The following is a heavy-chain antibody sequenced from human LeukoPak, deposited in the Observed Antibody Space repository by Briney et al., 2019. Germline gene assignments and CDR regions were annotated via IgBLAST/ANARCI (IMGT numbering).Heavy chain of an antibody. V-gene: IGHV1-18*01. CDR1: GYTFTSYG. D-gene: IGHD3-22*01. CDR3: ARGAHHYYDSSGLDY. J-gene: IGHJ4*02. CDR2: ISAYNGNT. Sequence: ASVKVSCKASGYTFTSYGISWVRQAPGQGLEWMGWISAYNGNTNYAQKLQGRVTMTTDTSTSTAYMELRSLRSDDTAVYYCARGAHHYYDSSGLDYWGQGTLVTVSS.